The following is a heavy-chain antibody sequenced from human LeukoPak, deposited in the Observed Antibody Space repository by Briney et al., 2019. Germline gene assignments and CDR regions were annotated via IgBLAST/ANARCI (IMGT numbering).Heavy chain of an antibody. CDR1: GYSISSGYY. CDR2: IYHSGST. CDR3: ARPAGSGSYYRD. D-gene: IGHD3-10*01. J-gene: IGHJ4*02. Sequence: PSETLSLTCAVSGYSISSGYYWGWIRQPPGKGLEWTGSIYHSGSTYYNPSLKSRVTISVDTSKNQFSPKLSSVTAADTAVYYCARPAGSGSYYRDWGQGTLVTVSS. V-gene: IGHV4-38-2*01.